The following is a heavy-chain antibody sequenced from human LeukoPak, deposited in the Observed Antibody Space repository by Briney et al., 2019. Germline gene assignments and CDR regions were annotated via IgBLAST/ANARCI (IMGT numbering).Heavy chain of an antibody. CDR3: ARGGYCSRTSCYGGGFDP. CDR2: INHSGST. CDR1: GGSFSGYY. D-gene: IGHD2-2*01. J-gene: IGHJ5*02. Sequence: SETLSLTCAVHGGSFSGYYWSWIRQPPGKGLEWIGAINHSGSTNYNTSLKSRVAISVDTSKNQFSLKLSSVSAADTAVYYCARGGYCSRTSCYGGGFDPWGQGTLVTVSS. V-gene: IGHV4-34*01.